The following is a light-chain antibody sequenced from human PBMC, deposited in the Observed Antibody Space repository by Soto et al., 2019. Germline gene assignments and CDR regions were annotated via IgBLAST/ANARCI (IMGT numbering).Light chain of an antibody. CDR1: QSISSW. Sequence: DIQLTQSPSTLSASVGDRVTLTCLASQSISSWLAWYQQKPGKAPKVLIYDASSLESGVPSRFSGSGSGTEFTLTISSLQPDDFATYYCQQYNSYSPWTFGQGTKVDIK. V-gene: IGKV1-5*01. CDR2: DAS. J-gene: IGKJ1*01. CDR3: QQYNSYSPWT.